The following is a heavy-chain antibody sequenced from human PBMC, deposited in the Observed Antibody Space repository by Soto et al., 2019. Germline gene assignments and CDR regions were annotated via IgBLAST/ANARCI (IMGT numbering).Heavy chain of an antibody. CDR2: ISPYNGHT. V-gene: IGHV1-18*01. D-gene: IGHD1-26*01. J-gene: IGHJ4*02. CDR3: AGDDRDYCRATTCPYFDF. CDR1: GYTFNAYG. Sequence: GSVKVSCKASGYTFNAYGISWVRQAPGQGLEWMAWISPYNGHTGYARNVQGRVTVTTDTSTSTAYMELRDLTSDDTAVYYCAGDDRDYCRATTCPYFDFWGQGTLVTVSS.